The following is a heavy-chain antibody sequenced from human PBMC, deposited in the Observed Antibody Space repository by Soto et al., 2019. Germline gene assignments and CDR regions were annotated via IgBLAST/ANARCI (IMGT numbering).Heavy chain of an antibody. J-gene: IGHJ4*02. CDR3: AREVTLELRIPGYLGY. D-gene: IGHD1-7*01. Sequence: QVQLVQSGAEVKKPGSSVKVSCKASGGTFSSYAISWVRQAPGQGLEWMGGIIPIFGTANYAQKFQGRVTLTADESTSTAYMELGSLRSEDTAVYYCAREVTLELRIPGYLGYWGQGALVTVSS. V-gene: IGHV1-69*12. CDR1: GGTFSSYA. CDR2: IIPIFGTA.